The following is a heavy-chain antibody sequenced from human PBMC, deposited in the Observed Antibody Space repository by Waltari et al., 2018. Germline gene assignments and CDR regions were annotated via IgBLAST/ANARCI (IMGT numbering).Heavy chain of an antibody. Sequence: QVQLVQSGAEVKKPGASVKVSCKASGYSFTNYDINWVRQATGQGLEWMGWMSPNSGQTAYAQNLQGRVPLTTNNSTSTAYLELSSLRSEDTAVYYCARMRVDDGMDVWGQGTTVTVSS. J-gene: IGHJ6*02. V-gene: IGHV1-8*01. CDR3: ARMRVDDGMDV. CDR1: GYSFTNYD. CDR2: MSPNSGQT. D-gene: IGHD3-9*01.